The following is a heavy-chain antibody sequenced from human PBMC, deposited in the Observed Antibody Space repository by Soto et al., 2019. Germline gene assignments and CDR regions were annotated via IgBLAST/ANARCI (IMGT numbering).Heavy chain of an antibody. CDR3: ASGRDIVLVPAVLVYYYGMDV. V-gene: IGHV1-69*13. D-gene: IGHD2-2*01. J-gene: IGHJ6*02. Sequence: SVKVSCKASGGTFSRYAISWGRQAPGQGLEWMGGIIPIFGTANYAQKFQGRVTITADESTSTAYMELSSLRSEDTAVYYCASGRDIVLVPAVLVYYYGMDVWGQGTTVTVSS. CDR2: IIPIFGTA. CDR1: GGTFSRYA.